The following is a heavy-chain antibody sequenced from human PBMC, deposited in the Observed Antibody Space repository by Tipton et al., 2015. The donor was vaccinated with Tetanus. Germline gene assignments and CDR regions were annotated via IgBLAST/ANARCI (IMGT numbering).Heavy chain of an antibody. V-gene: IGHV3-23*01. CDR3: AKWTKYGDYVLGISLIDQ. CDR2: FSGSVDST. CDR1: GFTFRKYA. D-gene: IGHD4-17*01. Sequence: SLRLSCAASGFTFRKYAMSWVRQAPGKGLEWVAGFSGSVDSTTYADSVKGRFTISRDTSENTLYLQMDSLRAEDTALYYCAKWTKYGDYVLGISLIDQWGQGTLVTVSS. J-gene: IGHJ4*02.